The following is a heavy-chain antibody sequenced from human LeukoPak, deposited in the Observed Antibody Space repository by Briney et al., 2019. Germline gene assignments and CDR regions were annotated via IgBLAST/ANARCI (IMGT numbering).Heavy chain of an antibody. D-gene: IGHD2-15*01. CDR1: GGSISNYY. CDR2: IYTSGST. Sequence: SETLSLTCTVSGGSISNYYWTWIRQPAGKGLEWIGRIYTSGSTNYNPSLKSRVTMSLDTSKNQFSLKLSSVTAADTAVYYCARLPCGGSTSVVAFDIWGQGTMVTVSS. J-gene: IGHJ3*02. CDR3: ARLPCGGSTSVVAFDI. V-gene: IGHV4-4*07.